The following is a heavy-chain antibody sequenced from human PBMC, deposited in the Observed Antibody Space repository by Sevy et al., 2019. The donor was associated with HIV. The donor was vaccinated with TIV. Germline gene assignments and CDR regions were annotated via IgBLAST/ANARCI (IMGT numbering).Heavy chain of an antibody. CDR2: ILHDGSNE. D-gene: IGHD4-17*01. Sequence: GGSLRLSCAASRFNFSNYAMHWVRQAPGKGLEWVALILHDGSNEHYADSVKGRFTISRDNSKNTLYLQMNSLRAEDTAVYYCARDHLGYGARGGYFDYWGQGTLVTVSS. CDR3: ARDHLGYGARGGYFDY. J-gene: IGHJ4*02. V-gene: IGHV3-30*04. CDR1: RFNFSNYA.